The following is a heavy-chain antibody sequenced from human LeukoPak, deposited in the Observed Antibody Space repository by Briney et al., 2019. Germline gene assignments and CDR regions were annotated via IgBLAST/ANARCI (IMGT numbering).Heavy chain of an antibody. Sequence: SQTLSLTCAVSGGSISSGGYSWSWIRQPPGKGLEWIGYIYYSGSTYYNPSLKSRVTISVDTSKNQFSLKLSSVTAADTAVYYCARHHLGYCSSTSCYALYYFDYWGQGTLVTVSS. V-gene: IGHV4-31*11. D-gene: IGHD2-2*01. CDR1: GGSISSGGYS. CDR2: IYYSGST. CDR3: ARHHLGYCSSTSCYALYYFDY. J-gene: IGHJ4*02.